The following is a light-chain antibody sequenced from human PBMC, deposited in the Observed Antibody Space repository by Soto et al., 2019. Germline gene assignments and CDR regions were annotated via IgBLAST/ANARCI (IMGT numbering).Light chain of an antibody. CDR1: QSVNTY. Sequence: EIVLTQSPVTLSLSPGERATLSCRASQSVNTYLAWYQQKPGQAPRLLMYDASNRATGVPARFSGSGSGTDFTLTISSLDPEDFAVYYCQHRSNWPQTFGQGTKVDIK. CDR2: DAS. CDR3: QHRSNWPQT. V-gene: IGKV3-11*01. J-gene: IGKJ1*01.